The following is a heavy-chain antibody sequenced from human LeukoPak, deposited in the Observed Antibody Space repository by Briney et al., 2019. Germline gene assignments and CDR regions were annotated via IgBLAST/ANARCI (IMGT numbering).Heavy chain of an antibody. CDR3: AREGFGELLYYYFDY. CDR2: ISAYNGNT. V-gene: IGHV1-18*01. CDR1: GYTXTSYG. D-gene: IGHD3-10*01. Sequence: ASVKVSCKASGYTXTSYGISWVRQAPGQGLEWMGWISAYNGNTNYAQKLQGRVTMTTDTSTSTAYMELRSLRSDDTAVYYCAREGFGELLYYYFDYWGQGTLVTVSS. J-gene: IGHJ4*02.